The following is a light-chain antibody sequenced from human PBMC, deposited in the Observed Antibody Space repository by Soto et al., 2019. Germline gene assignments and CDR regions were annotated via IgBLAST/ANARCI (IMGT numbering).Light chain of an antibody. V-gene: IGKV1-12*01. CDR2: AAT. Sequence: DIQMTQSPSSVSASIGDRVTITCRASQGIRSFLDWYQQKPGKAPKLLIYAATTLQGGVQSRFSGSGSGTDFTLTISSLQPEDFATYYWQQANSFPITFVQGTRLEIK. J-gene: IGKJ5*01. CDR1: QGIRSF. CDR3: QQANSFPIT.